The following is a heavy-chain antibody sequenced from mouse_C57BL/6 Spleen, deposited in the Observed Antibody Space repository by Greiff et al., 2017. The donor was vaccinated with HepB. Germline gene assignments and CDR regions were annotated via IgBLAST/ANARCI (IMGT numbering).Heavy chain of an antibody. J-gene: IGHJ4*01. D-gene: IGHD2-4*01. Sequence: VQLQQSGPELVKPGASVKISCKASGYTFTDYYMNWVKQSHGKSLEWIGDINPNNGGTSYNQKFKGKATFTVDKSSSTAYMELRSLTSEDSAVYYCAILRDDYDPSYYAMDYWGQGTSVTVSS. V-gene: IGHV1-26*01. CDR3: AILRDDYDPSYYAMDY. CDR2: INPNNGGT. CDR1: GYTFTDYY.